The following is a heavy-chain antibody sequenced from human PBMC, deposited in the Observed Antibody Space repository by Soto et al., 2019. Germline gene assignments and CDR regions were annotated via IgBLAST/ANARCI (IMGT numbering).Heavy chain of an antibody. J-gene: IGHJ4*02. CDR3: AKRRGGSGSLSPRVDF. Sequence: EVQLLESGGGLVQPGGSLRLSCAASGITFNNYAMTWVRQAPGKGLEWVSAISGGGDTTSYADSVKGRFTVSRDGSKNTLYLQMSSLRAEDTALYNCAKRRGGSGSLSPRVDFWGQGTLLTVSS. V-gene: IGHV3-23*01. CDR2: ISGGGDTT. D-gene: IGHD3-10*01. CDR1: GITFNNYA.